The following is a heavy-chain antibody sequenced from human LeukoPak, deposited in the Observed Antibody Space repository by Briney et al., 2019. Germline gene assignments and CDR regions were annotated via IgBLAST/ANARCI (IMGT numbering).Heavy chain of an antibody. CDR3: ARWAYYGSGSYCNPSDY. D-gene: IGHD3-10*01. CDR2: IYTSGST. V-gene: IGHV4-61*02. CDR1: GGSISSGSYY. J-gene: IGHJ4*02. Sequence: PSETLSLTCTVSGGSISSGSYYWSWIRQPAGKGLEWIGRIYTSGSTNYNPSLKSRVTISVDTSKNQFSLKLSSVTAADTAVYYCARWAYYGSGSYCNPSDYWGQGTLVTVSS.